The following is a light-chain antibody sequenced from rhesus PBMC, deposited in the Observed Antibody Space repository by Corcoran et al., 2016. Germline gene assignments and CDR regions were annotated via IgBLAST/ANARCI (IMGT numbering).Light chain of an antibody. Sequence: DIQMTQSPSSLSASVGDKVTITCRASQGISSWLAWYQQKLGKAPKLLIYGASALQSGFPSRFRGSGSWPDYALTITSLQPEDFATYYCQLGYNIPWTFGQGTKVEIK. CDR3: QLGYNIPWT. J-gene: IGKJ1*01. CDR2: GAS. V-gene: IGKV1-18*01. CDR1: QGISSW.